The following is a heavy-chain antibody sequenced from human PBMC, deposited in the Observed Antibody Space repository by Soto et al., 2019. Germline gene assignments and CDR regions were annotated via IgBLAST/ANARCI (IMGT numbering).Heavy chain of an antibody. J-gene: IGHJ6*03. V-gene: IGHV1-18*01. CDR2: ISAYNGKT. Sequence: QVQLVQSGAEVKKPGASWNVSCKASGYTFTSYGITGVRQAPGQGREWMGWISAYNGKTKYAQQLQGRVTMTTDTSTSTAYMEMRSLRSDDTAVYYCASASGRSGYCCYYIDRWGKGTPVTVSS. D-gene: IGHD3-10*01. CDR3: ASASGRSGYCCYYIDR. CDR1: GYTFTSYG.